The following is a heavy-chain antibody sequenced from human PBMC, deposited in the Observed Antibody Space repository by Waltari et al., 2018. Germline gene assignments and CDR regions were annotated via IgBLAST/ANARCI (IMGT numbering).Heavy chain of an antibody. CDR3: AASSGIWFDP. CDR1: GGSIISHY. J-gene: IGHJ5*02. V-gene: IGHV4-59*11. D-gene: IGHD6-19*01. Sequence: QVQLQESGPGLVKPSETLSLTCPVSGGSIISHYWSWIRQPPGKGLEWIWYIYYSGSTNYNPSLKCRVTISVDTSKNQFALKLSSVTAADTAVYYCAASSGIWFDPWGQGTLVTVSS. CDR2: IYYSGST.